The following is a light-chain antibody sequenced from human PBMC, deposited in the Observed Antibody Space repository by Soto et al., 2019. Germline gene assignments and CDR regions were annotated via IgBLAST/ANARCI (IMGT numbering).Light chain of an antibody. CDR2: TAT. CDR1: QSVSNY. Sequence: DIQMTQSPSSLSASVGDRVTITCRASQSVSNYLSWYQQKPGKAPKLLIYTATSLQSGDQSRFSGSRFGTDFTLTISSLQPEDFATYYCHQSYTTLFTFGPGTKVDI. J-gene: IGKJ3*01. CDR3: HQSYTTLFT. V-gene: IGKV1-39*01.